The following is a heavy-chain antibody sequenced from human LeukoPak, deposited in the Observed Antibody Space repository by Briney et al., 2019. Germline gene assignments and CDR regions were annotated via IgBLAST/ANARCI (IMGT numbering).Heavy chain of an antibody. CDR1: ASGFTGYD. D-gene: IGHD5-12*01. V-gene: IGHV1-2*02. CDR2: INPNSGGT. CDR3: ERLRGYDAYYLDY. J-gene: IGHJ4*02. Sequence: ASMKVCFNSAASGFTGYDKHMIRQAPGQGLEWMGCINPNSGGTDYAQKFQGRVTMTRDTSISTAYMELSRLTSDDTAVYYCERLRGYDAYYLDYWRARNLVAVSS.